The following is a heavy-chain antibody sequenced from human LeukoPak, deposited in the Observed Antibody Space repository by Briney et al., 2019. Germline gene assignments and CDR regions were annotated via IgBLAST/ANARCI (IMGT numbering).Heavy chain of an antibody. CDR1: GFTFDDYG. CDR3: ARSPPYCGGDCFSVYFDY. V-gene: IGHV3-20*04. Sequence: GGSLRLSCAASGFTFDDYGMSWVRQAPGKGLEWVSGINWNGGSTGYADSVKGRFTISRDNAKNSLYLQMNSLRAEDTALYYCARSPPYCGGDCFSVYFDYWGQGTLVTVSS. CDR2: INWNGGST. J-gene: IGHJ4*02. D-gene: IGHD2-21*02.